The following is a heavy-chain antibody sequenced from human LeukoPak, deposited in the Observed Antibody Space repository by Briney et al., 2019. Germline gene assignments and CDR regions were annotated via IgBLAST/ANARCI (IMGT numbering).Heavy chain of an antibody. CDR2: INPNSGGT. CDR3: ARASGSSRWLNIDY. Sequence: HRASVKVSCKASGYTFTGYYMHWVRQAPGQGLEWMGWINPNSGGTNYAQKFQGRVTMTRDTSISTAYMELSRLRSDDTAVYYCARASGSSRWLNIDYWGQGTLVTVSS. CDR1: GYTFTGYY. D-gene: IGHD6-13*01. J-gene: IGHJ4*02. V-gene: IGHV1-2*02.